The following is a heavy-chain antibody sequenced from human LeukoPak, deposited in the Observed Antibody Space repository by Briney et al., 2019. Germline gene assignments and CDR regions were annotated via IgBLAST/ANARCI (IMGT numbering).Heavy chain of an antibody. D-gene: IGHD5-24*01. V-gene: IGHV3-48*04. CDR2: ISSSGSTI. CDR3: ARDGDGYPNEFVYYYYYMDV. CDR1: GFTFSSYA. Sequence: QPGGSLRLSCAASGFTFSSYAMSWVRQAPGKGLEWVSYISSSGSTIYYADSVKGRFTISRDNAKNSLYLQMNSLRAEDTAVYYCARDGDGYPNEFVYYYYYMDVWGKGTTVTVSS. J-gene: IGHJ6*03.